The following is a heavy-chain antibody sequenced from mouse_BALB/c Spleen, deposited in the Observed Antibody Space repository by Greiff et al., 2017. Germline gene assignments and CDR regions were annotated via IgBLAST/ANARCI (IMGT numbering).Heavy chain of an antibody. J-gene: IGHJ4*01. V-gene: IGHV1S81*02. Sequence: QVQLQQPGAELVKPGASVKLSCKASGYTFTSYWMHWVKQRPGQGLEWIGEINPSNGRTNYNEKFKSKATLTVDKSSSTAYMQLSSLTSEDSAVYYCARDLVHYAMDYWGQGTSVTVSS. CDR3: ARDLVHYAMDY. D-gene: IGHD2-10*02. CDR1: GYTFTSYW. CDR2: INPSNGRT.